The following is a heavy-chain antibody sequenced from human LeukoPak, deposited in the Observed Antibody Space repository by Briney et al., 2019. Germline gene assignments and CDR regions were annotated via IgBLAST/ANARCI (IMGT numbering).Heavy chain of an antibody. V-gene: IGHV3-7*03. J-gene: IGHJ4*02. CDR2: ISDDGSDK. Sequence: GGSLRLSCAASGFTFANHCMSWVRQAPGKGLEWVANISDDGSDKYYVDSVKVRFTVSRDNVKNSLFLQMNSLRVEDTAVYYCTKSGSSVFWSWGQGTLVTVSP. CDR3: TKSGSSVFWS. D-gene: IGHD3-3*02. CDR1: GFTFANHC.